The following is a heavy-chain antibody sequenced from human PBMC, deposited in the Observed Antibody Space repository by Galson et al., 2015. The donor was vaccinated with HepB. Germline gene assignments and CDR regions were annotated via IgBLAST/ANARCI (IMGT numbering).Heavy chain of an antibody. CDR2: INHSGST. Sequence: ETLSLTCAVSGGSFSGYYWSWIRQPPGKGLGWIGEINHSGSTNYNPSLKSRVTISVDTSKNQFSLKLSSVTAADTAVYFCARGATRVRYYDSSGPVLRYFHHRGQGTLVIVSS. V-gene: IGHV4-34*01. CDR1: GGSFSGYY. J-gene: IGHJ1*01. CDR3: ARGATRVRYYDSSGPVLRYFHH. D-gene: IGHD3-22*01.